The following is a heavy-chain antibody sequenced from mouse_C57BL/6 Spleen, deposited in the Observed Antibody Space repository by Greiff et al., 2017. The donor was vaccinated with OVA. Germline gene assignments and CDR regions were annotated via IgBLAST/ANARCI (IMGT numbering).Heavy chain of an antibody. J-gene: IGHJ2*01. CDR3: ARWATTVVGFDY. Sequence: EVQLQQSGPELVKPGASVKISCKASGYTFTDYYMNWVKQSHGKSLEWIGDINPNNGGTSYNQKFKGKATLTVAKSSSTAYMELRSLTSEDSAVDYCARWATTVVGFDYWGQGTTLTVSS. D-gene: IGHD1-1*01. CDR2: INPNNGGT. CDR1: GYTFTDYY. V-gene: IGHV1-26*01.